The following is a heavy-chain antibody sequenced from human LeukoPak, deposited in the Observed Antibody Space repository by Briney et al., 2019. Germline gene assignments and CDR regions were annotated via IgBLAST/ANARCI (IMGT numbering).Heavy chain of an antibody. V-gene: IGHV4-39*07. CDR3: ARGLYLIYDFWSGDQWFDP. CDR1: GGSISSSSYY. D-gene: IGHD3-3*01. CDR2: IYTSGST. Sequence: SETLSLTCTVPGGSISSSSYYWGWIRQPPGKGPEWIGRIYTSGSTNYNPSLKSRVTMSVDTSKNQFSLKLSSVTAADTAVYYCARGLYLIYDFWSGDQWFDPWGQGTLVTVSS. J-gene: IGHJ5*02.